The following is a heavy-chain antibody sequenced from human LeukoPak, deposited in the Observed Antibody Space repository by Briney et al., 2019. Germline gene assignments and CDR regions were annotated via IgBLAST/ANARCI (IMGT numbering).Heavy chain of an antibody. D-gene: IGHD2-15*01. Sequence: GGSLRLSCTASGFTFGDYAMSWVRQAPGKGLEWVGFISGRAYGGTIEYAASVKGRFTISRDDSKSIAYLQMNSLKTEDTALYYCTRDPYCRSSSCYRGIGYWGQGTLVTVSS. CDR3: TRDPYCRSSSCYRGIGY. V-gene: IGHV3-49*04. J-gene: IGHJ4*02. CDR2: ISGRAYGGTI. CDR1: GFTFGDYA.